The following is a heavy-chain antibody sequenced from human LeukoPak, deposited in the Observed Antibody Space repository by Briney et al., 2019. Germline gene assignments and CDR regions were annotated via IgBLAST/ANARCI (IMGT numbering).Heavy chain of an antibody. CDR1: GFTFDDYA. Sequence: PGGSLRLSCAASGFTFDDYAMHWVRQAPGKGLEWVSGISWNSGSIGYADSVKGRFTISRDNAKNSLYLQMNSLRAGDTAVYYCARDSSGSFDYWGQGTLVTVSS. D-gene: IGHD2-15*01. CDR2: ISWNSGSI. CDR3: ARDSSGSFDY. V-gene: IGHV3-9*01. J-gene: IGHJ4*02.